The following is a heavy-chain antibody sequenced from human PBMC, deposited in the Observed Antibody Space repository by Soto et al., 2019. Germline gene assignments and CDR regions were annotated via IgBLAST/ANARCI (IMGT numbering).Heavy chain of an antibody. Sequence: SETLSLTCNVSGVSLTGYHWNWIRQPPGKTLERIGFVYYSGSVSYNPSLKGRASISVDRSKNQFSLRLTSVTAADTAVYYCARRLNLGSFDHWGQGTLVTVSS. CDR1: GVSLTGYH. D-gene: IGHD3-10*01. J-gene: IGHJ5*02. CDR2: VYYSGSV. V-gene: IGHV4-59*01. CDR3: ARRLNLGSFDH.